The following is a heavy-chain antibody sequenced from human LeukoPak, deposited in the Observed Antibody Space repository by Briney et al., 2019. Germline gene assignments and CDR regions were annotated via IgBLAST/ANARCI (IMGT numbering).Heavy chain of an antibody. CDR1: GFTVSSND. CDR2: IYSGGST. Sequence: GGSLRLSCAASGFTVSSNDMSWVRQAPGKGLECISVIYSGGSTDYADSVKGRLTISRDNSKNSLYLEMNSLRAEDTALYFCAREITYQHSSAYDHWGQGTRVTVSS. D-gene: IGHD3-22*01. CDR3: AREITYQHSSAYDH. J-gene: IGHJ4*02. V-gene: IGHV3-53*01.